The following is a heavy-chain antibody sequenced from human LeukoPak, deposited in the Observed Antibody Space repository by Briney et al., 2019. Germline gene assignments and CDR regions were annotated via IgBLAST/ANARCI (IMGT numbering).Heavy chain of an antibody. CDR2: IFYRGST. J-gene: IGHJ4*02. V-gene: IGHV4-59*01. CDR3: ARGPPYSSGWSDY. D-gene: IGHD6-19*01. CDR1: GGSISNYY. Sequence: SSETLSLSWNVSGGSISNYYWSWIRQPPGKGLEWIGHIFYRGSTNYNPSLESRVTISLDTSKNQFSLRLNSVTAADTAVYYCARGPPYSSGWSDYWGQGTLVIVSS.